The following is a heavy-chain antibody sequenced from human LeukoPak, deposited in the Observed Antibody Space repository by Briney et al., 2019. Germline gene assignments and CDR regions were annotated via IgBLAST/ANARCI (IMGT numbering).Heavy chain of an antibody. Sequence: TGGSLRLSCAASGVSVSNNYMTWVRQAPGKGLEWVSVIYTGGSTYYADAVKCRFTISRDNSKNTLYLQMNSLRLEDTAVYYCARLPSYWGQGTLVTVSS. CDR2: IYTGGST. CDR3: ARLPSY. CDR1: GVSVSNNY. V-gene: IGHV3-66*02. J-gene: IGHJ4*01.